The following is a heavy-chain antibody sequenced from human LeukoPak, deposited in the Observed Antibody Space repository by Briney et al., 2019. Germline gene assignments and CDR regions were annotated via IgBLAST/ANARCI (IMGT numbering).Heavy chain of an antibody. Sequence: SETLSLTCVVSGGSISSSNWWSWVRQPPGKGLEWIGEIDHSGSTNYNPSLKSRVTISVDTSKNQFSLKLSSVTAADTAVYYCARSRGDYDFWSGYYILGVWFDPWGQGTLVTVSS. CDR3: ARSRGDYDFWSGYYILGVWFDP. V-gene: IGHV4-4*02. J-gene: IGHJ5*02. CDR1: GGSISSSNW. D-gene: IGHD3-3*01. CDR2: IDHSGST.